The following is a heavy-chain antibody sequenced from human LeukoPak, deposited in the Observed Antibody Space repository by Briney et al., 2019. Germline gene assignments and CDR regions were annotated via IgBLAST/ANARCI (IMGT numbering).Heavy chain of an antibody. Sequence: PGGSLRLSCAASGFTFSSYSMNWVRQAPGKGLEWVSYISDDSSIIYYADSVTSRFTISRDNFRNSLYLQVNSLRVEDTAIYYCARGFSGTYPNVWGQGTMVTVSS. D-gene: IGHD1-26*01. CDR2: ISDDSSII. CDR1: GFTFSSYS. J-gene: IGHJ3*01. V-gene: IGHV3-48*04. CDR3: ARGFSGTYPNV.